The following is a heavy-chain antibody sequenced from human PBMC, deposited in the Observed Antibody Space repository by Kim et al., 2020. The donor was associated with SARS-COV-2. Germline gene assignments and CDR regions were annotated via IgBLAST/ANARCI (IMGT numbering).Heavy chain of an antibody. CDR3: ARPVGGRLDY. D-gene: IGHD2-15*01. CDR1: GGSFSGYY. J-gene: IGHJ4*02. Sequence: SETLSLTCAVYGGSFSGYYWSWIRQPPGKGLEWIGEINHSGSTNYNPSLKSRVTISVDTSKNQFSLKLSSVTAADTAVYYCARPVGGRLDYWGQGTLVTVSS. CDR2: INHSGST. V-gene: IGHV4-34*01.